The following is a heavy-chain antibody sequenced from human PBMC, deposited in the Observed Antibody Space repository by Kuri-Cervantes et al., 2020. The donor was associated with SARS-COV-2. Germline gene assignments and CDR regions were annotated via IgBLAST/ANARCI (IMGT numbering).Heavy chain of an antibody. CDR1: GCSISSGGNY. D-gene: IGHD3-16*01. CDR2: IYHSGST. CDR3: GRSTSWAGNYYYYIDV. V-gene: IGHV4-30-2*01. Sequence: SETLSLTCTVSGCSISSGGNYRNWLRQPPGKGLEWIGHIYHSGSTEYNPFLKSRVIMTVDTSKNHFPLRLSSVTAADTAVYYCGRSTSWAGNYYYYIDVWGKGTTVTVSS. J-gene: IGHJ6*03.